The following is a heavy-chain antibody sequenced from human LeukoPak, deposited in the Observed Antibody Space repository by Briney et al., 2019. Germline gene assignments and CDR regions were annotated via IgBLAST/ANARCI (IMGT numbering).Heavy chain of an antibody. D-gene: IGHD6-13*01. CDR3: ARGFWIAAAPTD. J-gene: IGHJ4*02. V-gene: IGHV4-34*01. CDR1: GGPFSGYY. Sequence: PSETLSLTCAVYGGPFSGYYWSWIRQPPGKGLEWIGEINHSGSTNYNPSLKSRVTTSVDTSKNQFSLKLSSVTAADTAVYYCARGFWIAAAPTDWGQGTLVTVSS. CDR2: INHSGST.